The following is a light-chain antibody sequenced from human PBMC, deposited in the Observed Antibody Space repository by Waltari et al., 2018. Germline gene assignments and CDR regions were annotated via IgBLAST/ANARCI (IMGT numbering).Light chain of an antibody. CDR1: SSDIGGYNS. CDR3: TSYRSSSTLPYV. CDR2: DVS. V-gene: IGLV2-14*03. Sequence: QSALTQPASVSGSPGQSITISCTGTSSDIGGYNSVSWYQQHPGKAPKLMIYDVSNRPSGVSNRFSGFKSGNTASLTISGLQAEDEADYYSTSYRSSSTLPYVFGTGTKVTVL. J-gene: IGLJ1*01.